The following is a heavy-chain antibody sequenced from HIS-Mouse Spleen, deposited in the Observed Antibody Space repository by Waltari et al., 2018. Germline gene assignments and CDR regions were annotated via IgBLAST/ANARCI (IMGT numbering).Heavy chain of an antibody. V-gene: IGHV4-31*03. CDR3: ARVPGKYTAMVTDAFDI. Sequence: QVQLQESGPGLVKPSQTLSLTCTVSGGSISSGGYYWSWIRQHPGKGLEWIGYTYYSGSTYYNPSLKSRVTISVDTSKNQFSLKLSSVTAADTAVYYCARVPGKYTAMVTDAFDIWGQGTMVTVSS. CDR1: GGSISSGGYY. J-gene: IGHJ3*02. D-gene: IGHD5-18*01. CDR2: TYYSGST.